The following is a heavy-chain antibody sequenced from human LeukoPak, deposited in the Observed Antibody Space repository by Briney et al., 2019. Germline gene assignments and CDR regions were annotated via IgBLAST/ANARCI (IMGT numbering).Heavy chain of an antibody. Sequence: GGSLRLSCAASGFTFSSYGMHWVRQAPGKGLEWVAVISYDGSNKYYADSVKGRFTISRDNSKNTLYLQMNSLRAEDTAVYYCARDFVGSYGGGAAFDIWGQGTMVTVSS. CDR2: ISYDGSNK. CDR1: GFTFSSYG. V-gene: IGHV3-30*03. CDR3: ARDFVGSYGGGAAFDI. D-gene: IGHD1-26*01. J-gene: IGHJ3*02.